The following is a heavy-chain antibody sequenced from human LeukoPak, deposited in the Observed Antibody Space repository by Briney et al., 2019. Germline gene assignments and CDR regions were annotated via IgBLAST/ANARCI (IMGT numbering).Heavy chain of an antibody. CDR2: INPNSGGT. CDR3: ARDWDYGSGSFDY. CDR1: GYTFAGYY. D-gene: IGHD3-10*01. V-gene: IGHV1-2*06. Sequence: GASVKLSCNASGYTFAGYYMHWVRQAPGQGREWMGRINPNSGGTNYAQKFQGRVTMTRDTSISTAYMELSRLRSDDMAVYCCARDWDYGSGSFDYWGQGTLVTVSS. J-gene: IGHJ4*02.